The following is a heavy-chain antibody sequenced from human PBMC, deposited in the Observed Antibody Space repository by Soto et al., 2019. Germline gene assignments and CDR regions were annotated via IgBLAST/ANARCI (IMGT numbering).Heavy chain of an antibody. J-gene: IGHJ4*02. Sequence: EVQLVESGGGLVQPGGSLRLSCAASGFTFSDHYMDWVRQAPGKGLEWVGRTRKKANSYTTEYAASVKARFTISRDDSKNSLYLQMNSLNTEDTAVYYCARASYWGQGTLVTVSS. CDR3: ARASY. CDR2: TRKKANSYTT. CDR1: GFTFSDHY. V-gene: IGHV3-72*01.